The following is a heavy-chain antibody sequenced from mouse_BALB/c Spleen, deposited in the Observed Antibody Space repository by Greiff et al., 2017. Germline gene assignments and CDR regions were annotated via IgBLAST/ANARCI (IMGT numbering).Heavy chain of an antibody. CDR1: GYTFTSYW. CDR3: TRALLPGAMDY. D-gene: IGHD1-1*01. CDR2: IYPGSGST. Sequence: LQQPGSELVRPGASVKLSCKASGYTFTSYWMHWVKQRHGQGLEWIGNIYPGSGSTNYDEKFKSKGTLTVDTSSSTAYMHLSSLTSEDSAVYYCTRALLPGAMDYWGQGTSVTVSS. V-gene: IGHV1S22*01. J-gene: IGHJ4*01.